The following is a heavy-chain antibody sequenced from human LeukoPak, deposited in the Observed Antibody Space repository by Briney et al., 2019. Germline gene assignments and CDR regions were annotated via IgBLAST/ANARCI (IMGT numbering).Heavy chain of an antibody. CDR3: ARDRHYYDSSGYYAGFDY. V-gene: IGHV4-59*01. CDR2: IYYSGST. J-gene: IGHJ4*02. D-gene: IGHD3-22*01. CDR1: GGSINNYY. Sequence: PSETLSLTCAVSGGSINNYYWNWIRQPPGKGLEWIGYIYYSGSTNYNPSLKSRVTISVDTSKNQFSLKLSSVTAADTAVYYCARDRHYYDSSGYYAGFDYWGQGTLVTVSS.